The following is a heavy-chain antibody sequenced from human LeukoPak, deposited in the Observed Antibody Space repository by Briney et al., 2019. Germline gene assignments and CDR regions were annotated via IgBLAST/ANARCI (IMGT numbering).Heavy chain of an antibody. V-gene: IGHV4-34*01. CDR2: INHSGST. CDR1: GGSFSGYY. Sequence: PSETLSLTCAVYGGSFSGYYWSWIRQPPGKGLEWIGEINHSGSTNYNPSLKSRVTISVDTSKNQFSLKLSSVTAADTAVYYCARGPRGYSYGYVGHWGQGTLVTVSS. CDR3: ARGPRGYSYGYVGH. J-gene: IGHJ4*02. D-gene: IGHD5-18*01.